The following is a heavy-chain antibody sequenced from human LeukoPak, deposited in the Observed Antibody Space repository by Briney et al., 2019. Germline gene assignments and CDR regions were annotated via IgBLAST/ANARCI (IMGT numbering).Heavy chain of an antibody. J-gene: IGHJ1*01. CDR1: GYIITSYY. D-gene: IGHD2-2*01. CDR3: AKDRYCSSTSCYLHFQH. CDR2: INPKGGST. Sequence: ASVKVSCKASGYIITSYYMHWVRQAPGQGLVWMGMINPKGGSTTYAQNFQGRVTMTRDTSTTTVYMELNSLRAEDTAVYYCAKDRYCSSTSCYLHFQHWGQGTLVTVSS. V-gene: IGHV1-46*01.